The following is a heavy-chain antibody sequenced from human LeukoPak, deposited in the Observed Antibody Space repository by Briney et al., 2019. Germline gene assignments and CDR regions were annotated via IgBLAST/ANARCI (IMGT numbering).Heavy chain of an antibody. CDR2: ISSSSTYI. CDR1: GFTFSTYS. J-gene: IGHJ6*02. Sequence: GGSLRLSCAASGFTFSTYSMNWVRQAPGKGLEWVSSISSSSTYIYYTDSVKGRFTISRDNAKNSLYLQMNSLRAEDMAVYYCARDPGVAYFAMDVWGQGTTVTVSS. D-gene: IGHD5-12*01. V-gene: IGHV3-21*01. CDR3: ARDPGVAYFAMDV.